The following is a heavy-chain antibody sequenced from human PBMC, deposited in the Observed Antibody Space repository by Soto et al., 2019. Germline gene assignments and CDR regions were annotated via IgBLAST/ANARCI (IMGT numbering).Heavy chain of an antibody. CDR3: ARVHXNGLEWLVRVTYWYFDL. CDR1: GGSIRSCYY. D-gene: IGHD6-19*01. V-gene: IGHV4-38-2*02. CDR2: IYHSGST. Sequence: SENLSVTCTVSGGSIRSCYYWGWIRQPPGKGLEWIGSIYHSGSTYYNPSLKSRVTISVDTSKNQFSLKLSSVTAADTAVYYCARVHXNGLEWLVRVTYWYFDLWGRGTLVTVSS. J-gene: IGHJ2*01.